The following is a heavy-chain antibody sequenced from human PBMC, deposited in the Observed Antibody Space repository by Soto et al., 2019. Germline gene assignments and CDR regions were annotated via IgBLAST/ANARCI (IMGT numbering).Heavy chain of an antibody. J-gene: IGHJ4*02. CDR3: GTPHTLSHGYAY. D-gene: IGHD3-16*02. Sequence: GGSLKLSCAASVITLSSAWMTWVRQAPGKGLEWVGRIKSKVDGSTAEYGSPVKDRFIISRDDSENTLDLQMHSLKVEDTAVYYCGTPHTLSHGYAYWGQGLRVTVSS. CDR2: IKSKVDGSTA. CDR1: VITLSSAW. V-gene: IGHV3-15*01.